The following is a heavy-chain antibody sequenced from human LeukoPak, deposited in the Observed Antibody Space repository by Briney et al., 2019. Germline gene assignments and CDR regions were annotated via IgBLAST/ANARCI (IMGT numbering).Heavy chain of an antibody. CDR3: AIGGQWYSSSWYFDY. CDR2: IRYDGSNK. V-gene: IGHV3-30*02. CDR1: GFTFSSYG. D-gene: IGHD6-13*01. Sequence: PGGSLRLSCAASGFTFSSYGMHWVRQAPGKGLEWVAFIRYDGSNKYYADSVKGRFTISRDNSKNTLYLQMNSLRAEDTAVYYCAIGGQWYSSSWYFDYWGQETLVTVSS. J-gene: IGHJ4*02.